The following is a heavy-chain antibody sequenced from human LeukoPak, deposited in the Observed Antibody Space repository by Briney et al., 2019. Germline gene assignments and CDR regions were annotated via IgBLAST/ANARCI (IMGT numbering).Heavy chain of an antibody. Sequence: PSETLSLTCTVSGASITNFYWTWIRQPPGKGLEWIGYISDSGSTDYNPSLKSRVTISVDTSNNQFSLQLTSVTAADTAVYYCARHGAYSYDYSLYWGQGTLVTVSS. CDR2: ISDSGST. CDR1: GASITNFY. V-gene: IGHV4-59*08. J-gene: IGHJ4*02. CDR3: ARHGAYSYDYSLY. D-gene: IGHD5-18*01.